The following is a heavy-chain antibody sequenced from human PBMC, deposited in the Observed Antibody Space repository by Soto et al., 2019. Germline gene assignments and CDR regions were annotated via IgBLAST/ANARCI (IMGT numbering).Heavy chain of an antibody. D-gene: IGHD4-17*01. J-gene: IGHJ4*02. V-gene: IGHV4-34*01. CDR2: INHSGST. CDR3: ASIFSTVTTHY. Sequence: PSETLSLTCAVYGGSFSGYYWSWIRQPPGKGLEWIGEINHSGSTNYNPSLKSRVTISVDTSKNQFSLKLSSVTAADTAVYYCASIFSTVTTHYWGQGTLVTLPS. CDR1: GGSFSGYY.